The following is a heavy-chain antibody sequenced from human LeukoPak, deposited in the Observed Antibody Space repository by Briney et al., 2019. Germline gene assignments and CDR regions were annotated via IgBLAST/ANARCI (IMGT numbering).Heavy chain of an antibody. Sequence: GGSLRLSCAASGLTFSSYAMSWVRQAPGKGLEWVSAISASGGSTYYADSVKGRFTISRENSKNTLYLQMSSLRAEDTAVYYCAKAPRIAVAGPFDSWGQGTLVTVSS. J-gene: IGHJ4*02. D-gene: IGHD6-19*01. V-gene: IGHV3-23*01. CDR2: ISASGGST. CDR3: AKAPRIAVAGPFDS. CDR1: GLTFSSYA.